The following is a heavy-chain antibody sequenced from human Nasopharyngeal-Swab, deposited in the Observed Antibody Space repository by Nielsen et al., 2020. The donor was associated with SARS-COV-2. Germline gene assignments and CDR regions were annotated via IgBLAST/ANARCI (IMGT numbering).Heavy chain of an antibody. CDR3: ASSPAAAGTVYYYYGMDV. J-gene: IGHJ6*02. CDR1: GFTFSSYS. CDR2: ISSSSSYI. Sequence: GGSLRLSCAASGFTFSSYSMNWVRQAPGKGLEWVSSISSSSSYIYYADSVKGRFTISRDNAKNSLYLQMNSLRAEDTAVYYCASSPAAAGTVYYYYGMDVWGQGAPVTVSS. D-gene: IGHD6-13*01. V-gene: IGHV3-21*01.